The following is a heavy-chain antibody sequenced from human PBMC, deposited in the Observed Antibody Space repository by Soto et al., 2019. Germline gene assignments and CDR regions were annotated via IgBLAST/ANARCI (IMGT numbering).Heavy chain of an antibody. CDR2: INAGNGNT. Sequence: GASVKVSCKASGYTFTSYAMHWVRQAPGQRLEWMAWINAGNGNTKYSQKFQGRVTITRDTSASTAYMELSSLRSEDTAVYYCARKGCSSTSCYHHPEQYYFDYWGQGTLVTVSS. CDR3: ARKGCSSTSCYHHPEQYYFDY. V-gene: IGHV1-3*01. CDR1: GYTFTSYA. D-gene: IGHD2-2*01. J-gene: IGHJ4*02.